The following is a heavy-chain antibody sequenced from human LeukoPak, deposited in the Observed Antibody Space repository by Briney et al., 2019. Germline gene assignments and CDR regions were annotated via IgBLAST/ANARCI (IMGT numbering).Heavy chain of an antibody. J-gene: IGHJ6*02. CDR1: GFTFSSYG. V-gene: IGHV3-33*01. CDR2: IWYDGSNK. Sequence: GGSLRLSCAASGFTFSSYGMYWVRQAPGKGLEWVAVIWYDGSNKYYADSVKARFTISRDNSKNTLYLQMNSLRAEDTAGYYCARDSPGSSGWQYYYYYGMDVWGQGTTVTVSS. CDR3: ARDSPGSSGWQYYYYYGMDV. D-gene: IGHD6-19*01.